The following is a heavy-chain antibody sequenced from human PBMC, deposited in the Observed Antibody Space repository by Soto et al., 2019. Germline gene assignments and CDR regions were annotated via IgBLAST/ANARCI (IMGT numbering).Heavy chain of an antibody. CDR1: GGTFSSYA. CDR2: IIPIFGTA. CDR3: ARVYRGDIVLMVYDTNYYYYGMDV. V-gene: IGHV1-69*01. J-gene: IGHJ6*02. D-gene: IGHD2-8*01. Sequence: QVQLVQSGAEVKKPGSSVKVSCKASGGTFSSYAISWVRQAPGQGLEWMGGIIPIFGTANYAQKFQGRVTITADEETSTAYMELSSLRSEDTAVYYCARVYRGDIVLMVYDTNYYYYGMDVWGQGTTVTVSS.